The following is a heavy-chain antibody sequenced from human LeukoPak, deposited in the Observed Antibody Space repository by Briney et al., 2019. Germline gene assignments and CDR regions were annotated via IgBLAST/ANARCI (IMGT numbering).Heavy chain of an antibody. CDR1: GYTFTSYG. CDR3: ARSPYSSSWFSLAYYYYGMDV. Sequence: ASVKVSCKASGYTFTSYGINWVRQATGQGLEWMGWMNPNSGNTGYAQKFQGRVTMTRNTSISTAYMELSSLRSEDTAVYYCARSPYSSSWFSLAYYYYGMDVWGQGTTVTVSS. CDR2: MNPNSGNT. D-gene: IGHD6-13*01. V-gene: IGHV1-8*01. J-gene: IGHJ6*02.